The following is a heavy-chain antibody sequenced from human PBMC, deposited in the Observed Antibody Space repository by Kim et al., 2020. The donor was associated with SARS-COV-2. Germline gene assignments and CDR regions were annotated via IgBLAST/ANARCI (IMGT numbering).Heavy chain of an antibody. D-gene: IGHD3-16*01. CDR1: GFTFSSYE. CDR2: ISSSGSTI. J-gene: IGHJ6*02. CDR3: ARDWGYNGMDV. V-gene: IGHV3-48*03. Sequence: GGSLRLSCAASGFTFSSYEMNWVRQAPGKGLEWVSYISSSGSTIYYADSVKGRFTISRDNAKNSLYLQMNSLRAEDTAVYYCARDWGYNGMDVWGQGTTATVSS.